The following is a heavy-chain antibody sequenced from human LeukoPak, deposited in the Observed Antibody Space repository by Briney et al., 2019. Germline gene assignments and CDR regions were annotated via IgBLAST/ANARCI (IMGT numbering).Heavy chain of an antibody. CDR2: IIPIFGTA. CDR1: GGTFSSYA. Sequence: SVKVTCKASGGTFSSYAISWVRQAPGQGLEWMGGIIPIFGTANYAQKFQGRVTITADESTSTAYMELSSLRSEDTAVYYCARAVAVAGHFDYWGQGTLVTVSS. J-gene: IGHJ4*02. CDR3: ARAVAVAGHFDY. V-gene: IGHV1-69*13. D-gene: IGHD6-19*01.